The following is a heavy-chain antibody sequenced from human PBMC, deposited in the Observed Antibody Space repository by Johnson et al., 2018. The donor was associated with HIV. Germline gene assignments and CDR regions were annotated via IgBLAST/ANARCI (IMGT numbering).Heavy chain of an antibody. CDR2: ISGSGGST. V-gene: IGHV3-11*04. CDR1: GFTFSDYY. Sequence: QMQLVESGGGLVKPGGSLRLSCAASGFTFSDYYMSWIRQAPEKGLEWVSTISGSGGSTYYADSVRGRFTISRDNSKNTLYLQMISLRADDTAVYYCARDRGAFDIWGQGTMVTVSS. J-gene: IGHJ3*02. CDR3: ARDRGAFDI.